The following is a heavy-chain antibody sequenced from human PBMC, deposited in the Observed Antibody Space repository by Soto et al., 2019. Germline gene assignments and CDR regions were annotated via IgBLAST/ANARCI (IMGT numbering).Heavy chain of an antibody. CDR2: INPNSGGT. D-gene: IGHD3-10*01. J-gene: IGHJ4*02. CDR1: GYTFTGYY. CDR3: ARDKSATIPRYYFDY. Sequence: ASVKVSCKASGYTFTGYYMHWVRQAPGQGLEWMGWINPNSGGTNYAQKFQGWVTMTRDTSTSTAYMELSRLRSDDTAVYYCARDKSATIPRYYFDYWGQGTLVTVSS. V-gene: IGHV1-2*04.